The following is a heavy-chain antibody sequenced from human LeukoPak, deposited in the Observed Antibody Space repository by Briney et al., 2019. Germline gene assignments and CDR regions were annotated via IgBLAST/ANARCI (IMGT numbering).Heavy chain of an antibody. CDR1: GYTFSAYW. CDR3: ARRLLTEDAWDAFDI. Sequence: GESLKISCKGSGYTFSAYWIGWVRQMPGKGLEWMGIIYPGDSDTRYSPSFQGQVTISADKSISTAYLQWSSLKASDTAMYYCARRLLTEDAWDAFDIWGQGTMVTVSS. D-gene: IGHD7-27*01. V-gene: IGHV5-51*01. CDR2: IYPGDSDT. J-gene: IGHJ3*02.